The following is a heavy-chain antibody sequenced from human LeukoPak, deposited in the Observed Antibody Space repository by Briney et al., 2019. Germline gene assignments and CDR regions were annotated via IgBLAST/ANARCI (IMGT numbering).Heavy chain of an antibody. Sequence: SSETLSLTCTVSGGSISSYYWSWIRQPPGKGLEWIGYIYYSGSTNYNPSLKSRVTISVDTSKNQFSLKLSSVTAADTAVYYCARADGYHFDYWGQGTLVTVSS. CDR3: ARADGYHFDY. J-gene: IGHJ4*02. CDR1: GGSISSYY. V-gene: IGHV4-59*01. D-gene: IGHD5-24*01. CDR2: IYYSGST.